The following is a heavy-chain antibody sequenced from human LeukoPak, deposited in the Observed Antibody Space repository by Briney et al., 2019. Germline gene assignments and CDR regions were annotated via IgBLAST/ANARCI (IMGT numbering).Heavy chain of an antibody. J-gene: IGHJ6*03. Sequence: TSETLSLTCTVSGGSISSSSYYWGWIRQPPGKGLDWIGSIYYSGRTYYNPALKSRVTISVDTAKNQFSMKLSSVTAADTAVYYCARQGYCSGTSCYSLNNYYYYYMDVWGKGTTVSVSS. V-gene: IGHV4-39*01. CDR3: ARQGYCSGTSCYSLNNYYYYYMDV. CDR1: GGSISSSSYY. D-gene: IGHD2-2*01. CDR2: IYYSGRT.